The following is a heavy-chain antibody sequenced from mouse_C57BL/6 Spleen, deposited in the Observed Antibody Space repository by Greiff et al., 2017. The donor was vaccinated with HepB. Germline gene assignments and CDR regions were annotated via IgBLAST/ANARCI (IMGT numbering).Heavy chain of an antibody. CDR1: GYAFSSYW. CDR2: IYPGDGDT. CDR3: ARTAGDYYAMDY. V-gene: IGHV1-80*01. Sequence: QVHVKQSGAELVKPGASVKISCKASGYAFSSYWMNWVKQRPGKGLEWIGQIYPGDGDTNYNGKFKGKATLTADKSSSTAYMQLSSLTSEDSAVYFCARTAGDYYAMDYWGQGTSVTVSS. J-gene: IGHJ4*01.